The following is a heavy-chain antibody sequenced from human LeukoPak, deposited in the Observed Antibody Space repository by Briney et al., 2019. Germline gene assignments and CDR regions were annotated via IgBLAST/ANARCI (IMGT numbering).Heavy chain of an antibody. CDR2: IYYSGST. CDR3: ARHSRSRDRGTYFDY. D-gene: IGHD3/OR15-3a*01. Sequence: SETLSLTRTVSGGSISSSSYYWGWIRQPPGKGLEWIGSIYYSGSTYYNPSLKSRVTISVDTSKNQFSLKLSSVTAADTAVYYCARHSRSRDRGTYFDYWGQGTLVTVSS. V-gene: IGHV4-39*01. CDR1: GGSISSSSYY. J-gene: IGHJ4*02.